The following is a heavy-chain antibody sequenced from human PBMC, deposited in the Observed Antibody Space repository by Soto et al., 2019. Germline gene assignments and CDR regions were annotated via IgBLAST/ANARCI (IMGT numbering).Heavy chain of an antibody. D-gene: IGHD6-13*01. V-gene: IGHV3-30-3*01. CDR2: ISYDGSSK. CDR3: ARAYYSSSWYGHYYYGMDV. J-gene: IGHJ6*02. CDR1: GFTFSSYA. Sequence: GGSLRLSCAASGFTFSSYAMHWVRQAPGKGLEWVAVISYDGSSKYYADSVKGRFTISRDNSKNTLYLQMNSLRAEDTAVYYCARAYYSSSWYGHYYYGMDVWGQGTTVTVSS.